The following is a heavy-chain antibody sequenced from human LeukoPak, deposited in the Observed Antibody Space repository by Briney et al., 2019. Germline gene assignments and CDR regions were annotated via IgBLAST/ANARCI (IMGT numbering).Heavy chain of an antibody. CDR2: INHSGST. Sequence: SETLSLTCAVYGGSFSGYYWSWIRQPPGKGLEWIGEINHSGSTNYNPSLKSRVTISVDTSKNQFSLKLSSVTAADTAVYYCAGTTARGLFEYYFDYWGRGTLVTVSS. V-gene: IGHV4-34*01. CDR1: GGSFSGYY. J-gene: IGHJ4*02. D-gene: IGHD1-1*01. CDR3: AGTTARGLFEYYFDY.